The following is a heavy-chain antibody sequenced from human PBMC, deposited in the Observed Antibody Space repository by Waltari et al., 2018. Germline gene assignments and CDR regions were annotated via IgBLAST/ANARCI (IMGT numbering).Heavy chain of an antibody. CDR1: GFTFRSYW. D-gene: IGHD2-21*01. Sequence: EVQLVESGGGLVQPGGSLRLSCAVSGFTFRSYWLSRVRQAPGKGLEWVANIKQDGSEKYYVDSVKGRFTISRDNAKNSLYLQMNSLRAEDTAVYYCARNVIGYMDVWGKGTTVTVSS. V-gene: IGHV3-7*01. CDR2: IKQDGSEK. CDR3: ARNVIGYMDV. J-gene: IGHJ6*03.